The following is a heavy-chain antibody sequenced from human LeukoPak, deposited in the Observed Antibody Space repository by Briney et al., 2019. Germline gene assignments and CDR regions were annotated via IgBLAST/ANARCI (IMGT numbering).Heavy chain of an antibody. J-gene: IGHJ4*02. V-gene: IGHV3-66*01. D-gene: IGHD4-17*01. CDR1: GFTFSSNY. CDR2: IYSGGST. CDR3: AIDDYGDYYPLVQP. Sequence: GGSLRLSCAASGFTFSSNYMSWVRQAPGKGLEWVSVIYSGGSTYYADSVKGRFTISRDNSKNTLYLQMNSLRAEDTAVYYCAIDDYGDYYPLVQPWGQGTLVTVSS.